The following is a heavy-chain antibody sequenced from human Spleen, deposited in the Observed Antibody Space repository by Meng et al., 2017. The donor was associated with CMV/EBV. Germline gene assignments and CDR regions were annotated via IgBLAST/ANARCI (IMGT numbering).Heavy chain of an antibody. Sequence: ASVKVSCKASGHTFRDYRINPFSDYNIHWVRRAPGQGLEWMGIINPSGGSTSYAQKFQGRVTMTRDTSISTAYMELSSLRSDDTAVYYCARTYISGWPNLPIDYWGQGTLVTVSS. J-gene: IGHJ4*02. V-gene: IGHV1-46*02. D-gene: IGHD6-19*01. CDR2: INPSGGST. CDR1: GHTFRDYRINPFSDYN. CDR3: ARTYISGWPNLPIDY.